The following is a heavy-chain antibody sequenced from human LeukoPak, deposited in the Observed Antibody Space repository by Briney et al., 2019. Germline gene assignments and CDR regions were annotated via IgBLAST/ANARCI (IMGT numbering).Heavy chain of an antibody. D-gene: IGHD5-18*01. CDR1: GFTFSSYG. V-gene: IGHV3-23*01. Sequence: GGSLRLSCAASGFTFSSYGMSWVRQAPGKGLEWVSAISGSGGSTYYADSVKGRFTISRDNSKNTLYLQMNSLRAEDTAVYYCARADWDTAMIDYWGQGTLVTVSS. J-gene: IGHJ4*02. CDR3: ARADWDTAMIDY. CDR2: ISGSGGST.